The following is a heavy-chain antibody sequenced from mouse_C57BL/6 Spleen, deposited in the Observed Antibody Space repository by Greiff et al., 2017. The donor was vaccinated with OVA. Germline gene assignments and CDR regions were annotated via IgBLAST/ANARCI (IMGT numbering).Heavy chain of an antibody. D-gene: IGHD2-1*01. CDR3: ARGEGTYGNYGAMDY. CDR1: GYSFTDYN. V-gene: IGHV1-39*01. J-gene: IGHJ4*01. Sequence: VHVKQSGPELVKPGASVKISCKASGYSFTDYNMNWVKQSNGKSLEWIGVINPNYGTTSYNQKFKGKATLTVDQSSSTAYMQLNSLTSEDSAVYYCARGEGTYGNYGAMDYWGQGTSVTVSS. CDR2: INPNYGTT.